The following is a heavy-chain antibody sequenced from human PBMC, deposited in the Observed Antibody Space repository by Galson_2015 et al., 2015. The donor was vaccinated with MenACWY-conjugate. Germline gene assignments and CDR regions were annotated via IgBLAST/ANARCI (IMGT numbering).Heavy chain of an antibody. CDR1: GFTFSRSA. J-gene: IGHJ4*02. CDR3: VADSSGYYPLYYFDY. V-gene: IGHV3-23*01. CDR2: IRGSGGST. Sequence: SLRLPCAASGFTFSRSALSWVRQAPGKGLEWVSAIRGSGGSTYYADSVKGRFTVSRDNSKNTLYLQMNSLRAEDTAVYYCVADSSGYYPLYYFDYWGQGTLVTVSS. D-gene: IGHD3-22*01.